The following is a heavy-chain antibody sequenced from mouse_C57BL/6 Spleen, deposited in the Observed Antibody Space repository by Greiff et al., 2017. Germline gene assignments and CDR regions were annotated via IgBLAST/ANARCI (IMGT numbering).Heavy chain of an antibody. CDR3: ARGSYPAWFAY. Sequence: QVQLQQPGAELVKPGASVKLSCKASGYTFTSYWMHWVKQRPGRGLEWIGRIAPNSGGTKYNEKFKSKATLTVDKPSSTAYMQRSSLTSEDSAVYYCARGSYPAWFAYWGQGTLVTVSA. CDR2: IAPNSGGT. D-gene: IGHD2-12*01. CDR1: GYTFTSYW. V-gene: IGHV1-72*01. J-gene: IGHJ3*01.